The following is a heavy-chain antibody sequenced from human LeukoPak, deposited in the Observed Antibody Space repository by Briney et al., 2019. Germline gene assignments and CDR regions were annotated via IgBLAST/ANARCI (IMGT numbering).Heavy chain of an antibody. J-gene: IGHJ6*03. CDR1: GFTFSSYW. CDR2: IKQDGSEK. V-gene: IGHV3-7*01. CDR3: AKYYDFWSGYYTGYMDV. D-gene: IGHD3-3*01. Sequence: GGSLRLSCAASGFTFSSYWMSWVRQAPGKGLEWAANIKQDGSEKYYVDSVKGRFTISRDNAKNSLYLQMNSLRAEDTAVYYCAKYYDFWSGYYTGYMDVWGKGTTVTVSS.